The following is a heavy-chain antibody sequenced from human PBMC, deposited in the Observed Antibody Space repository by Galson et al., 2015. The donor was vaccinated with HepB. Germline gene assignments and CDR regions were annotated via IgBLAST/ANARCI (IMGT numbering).Heavy chain of an antibody. CDR1: GDSVSSHSAA. Sequence: CAISGDSVSSHSAAWNWIRQSPSRGLEWLGRTYYRSKWYNDYTVAVKSRITINPDTSENEFSLQLNSVTPEDTAVYYCARGSGAFDIWGQGTMVTVSS. CDR3: ARGSGAFDI. CDR2: TYYRSKWYN. J-gene: IGHJ3*02. V-gene: IGHV6-1*01. D-gene: IGHD1-26*01.